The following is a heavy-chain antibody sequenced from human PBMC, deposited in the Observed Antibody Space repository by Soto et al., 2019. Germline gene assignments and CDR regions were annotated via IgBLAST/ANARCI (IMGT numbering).Heavy chain of an antibody. Sequence: QVQLVESGGGVVQPGRSLRLSCAASGFTFSSYGMHWVRQAPGKGLEWVAVISYDGSNKYYADSVKGRFTISRDNSKYTLYLQMNSLRAEDTAVYYCAKVRGVLHGYFDCWGQGTLVPVSS. V-gene: IGHV3-30*18. D-gene: IGHD3-10*01. CDR1: GFTFSSYG. CDR2: ISYDGSNK. CDR3: AKVRGVLHGYFDC. J-gene: IGHJ4*02.